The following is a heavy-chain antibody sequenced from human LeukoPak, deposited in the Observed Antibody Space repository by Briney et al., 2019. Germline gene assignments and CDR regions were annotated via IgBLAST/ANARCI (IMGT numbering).Heavy chain of an antibody. J-gene: IGHJ4*02. Sequence: SETLSLTCTASGGSISSSSYYWGWIRQPPGKGLEWIGSIYYSGSTYYNPSLKSRVTISVDTSKNQFSLKLSSVTAADTAVYYCARLKYGEVDYWGQGTLVTVSS. CDR3: ARLKYGEVDY. CDR2: IYYSGST. D-gene: IGHD4-17*01. CDR1: GGSISSSSYY. V-gene: IGHV4-39*01.